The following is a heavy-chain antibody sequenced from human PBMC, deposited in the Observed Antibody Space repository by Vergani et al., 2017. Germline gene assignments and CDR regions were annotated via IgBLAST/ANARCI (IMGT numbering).Heavy chain of an antibody. V-gene: IGHV5-51*01. CDR2: IYPGDSDT. Sequence: EVQLEQSGAEVKKPGESLKISCKGSGYSFTNYWIGWVRQMPGKGLEWMGIIYPGDSDTRYSPSFQGQVTISADKSISTAYLQWSSLKASDTAMYYCARLPRGRYYYDSSANGAWGQGTLVTVSS. J-gene: IGHJ5*02. D-gene: IGHD3-22*01. CDR1: GYSFTNYW. CDR3: ARLPRGRYYYDSSANGA.